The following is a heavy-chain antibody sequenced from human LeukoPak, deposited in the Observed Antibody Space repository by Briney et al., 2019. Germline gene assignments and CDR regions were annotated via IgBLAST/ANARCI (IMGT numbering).Heavy chain of an antibody. D-gene: IGHD3-3*01. CDR1: GFSFSDYS. CDR2: LSGNSGIT. Sequence: GGSLRLSCTASGFSFSDYSMNWVRQAPGQELQWVSILSGNSGITFDADSVKGRFTISRDNSKNTLYLQMNSLRAEDTAVYYCAKFGVVLRLQNRGSYFDYWGQGTLVTVSS. J-gene: IGHJ4*02. CDR3: AKFGVVLRLQNRGSYFDY. V-gene: IGHV3-23*01.